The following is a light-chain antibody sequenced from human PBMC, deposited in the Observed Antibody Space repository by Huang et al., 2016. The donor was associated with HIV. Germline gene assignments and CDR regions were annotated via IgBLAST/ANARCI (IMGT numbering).Light chain of an antibody. Sequence: DIQMTQSPSSLSASVGDRVTITCRARQGISNSLAWYQQKPGKAPKLLLYAASRLESGVPSRFSGSGSGTDYTLTISSLQPEDFATYYCQQYYSTRPLTFGGGTKVEIK. CDR1: QGISNS. J-gene: IGKJ4*01. V-gene: IGKV1-NL1*01. CDR2: AAS. CDR3: QQYYSTRPLT.